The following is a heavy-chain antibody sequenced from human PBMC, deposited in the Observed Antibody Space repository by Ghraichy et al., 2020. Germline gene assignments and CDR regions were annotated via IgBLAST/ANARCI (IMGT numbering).Heavy chain of an antibody. Sequence: GESLNISCAASGFTFSSYAMSWVRQAPGKGLEWVSAISGSGGSTYYADSVKGRFTISRDNSKNTLYLQMNSLRAEDTAVYYCAKGYYDILTGYYQYYFDYWGQGTLVTVSS. J-gene: IGHJ4*02. CDR3: AKGYYDILTGYYQYYFDY. CDR1: GFTFSSYA. D-gene: IGHD3-9*01. V-gene: IGHV3-23*01. CDR2: ISGSGGST.